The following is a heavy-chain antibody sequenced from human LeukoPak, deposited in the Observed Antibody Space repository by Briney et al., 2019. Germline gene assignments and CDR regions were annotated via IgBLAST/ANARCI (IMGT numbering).Heavy chain of an antibody. CDR3: AKPYDFWSGYYGDN. Sequence: GGFLRLSCAASGFTFSSYAMSWVRQAPGKGLEWVSAISGSGGSTYYADSVKGRFTISRDNSKNTLYLQMNSLRAEDTAVYYCAKPYDFWSGYYGDNWGQGTLVTVSS. CDR2: ISGSGGST. V-gene: IGHV3-23*01. J-gene: IGHJ4*02. D-gene: IGHD3-3*01. CDR1: GFTFSSYA.